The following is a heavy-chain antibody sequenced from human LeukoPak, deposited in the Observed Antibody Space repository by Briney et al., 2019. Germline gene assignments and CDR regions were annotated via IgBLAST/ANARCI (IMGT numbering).Heavy chain of an antibody. CDR2: INPNSGGT. V-gene: IGHV1-2*02. Sequence: ASVKVSCKASGYTFTGYYMHWVRQAPGQGLEWMGWINPNSGGTNYAQKFQGRVTMTRDTSISTAYMELSRLRSDDTAVYYCARGYSSSWYWPKDTWYFDLWGRGTLVTVSS. J-gene: IGHJ2*01. CDR3: ARGYSSSWYWPKDTWYFDL. CDR1: GYTFTGYY. D-gene: IGHD6-13*01.